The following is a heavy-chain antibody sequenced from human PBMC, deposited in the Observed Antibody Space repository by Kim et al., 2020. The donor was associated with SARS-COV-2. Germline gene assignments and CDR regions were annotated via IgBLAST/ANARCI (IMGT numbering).Heavy chain of an antibody. V-gene: IGHV3-23*01. Sequence: VKGRFTISRDNSKNTLYLQMNSLRAEDTAVYYCAKDRSVVTPLRDWYFDLWGRGTLVTVSS. D-gene: IGHD2-15*01. J-gene: IGHJ2*01. CDR3: AKDRSVVTPLRDWYFDL.